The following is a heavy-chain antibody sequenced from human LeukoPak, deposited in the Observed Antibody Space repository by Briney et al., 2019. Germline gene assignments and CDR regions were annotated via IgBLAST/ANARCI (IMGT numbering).Heavy chain of an antibody. V-gene: IGHV1-46*01. CDR2: INPSGGST. J-gene: IGHJ3*02. CDR1: GYTFTSYY. Sequence: ASVKVSCKASGYTFTSYYMHWVRQAPGQGLEWMGIINPSGGSTSYAQKFQGRVTMTRDTSTSTVYMELSSLRSEDTAVYYCARGRTGWLPAKWDAFDIWGQGTMVTVSS. D-gene: IGHD5-24*01. CDR3: ARGRTGWLPAKWDAFDI.